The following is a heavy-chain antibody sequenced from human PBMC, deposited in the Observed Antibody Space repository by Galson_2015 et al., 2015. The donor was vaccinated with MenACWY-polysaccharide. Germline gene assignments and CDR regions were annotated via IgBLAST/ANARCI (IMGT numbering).Heavy chain of an antibody. V-gene: IGHV1-8*01. D-gene: IGHD3-22*01. J-gene: IGHJ4*02. CDR1: GYTFTSYD. CDR2: MNPNSGNT. Sequence: SVKVSCKASGYTFTSYDINWVRQATGQGLEWMGWMNPNSGNTGYAQKFQGRVTMTRNTSISTAYMELSSLRSEDTAVYYCARAAPDSSGYYLSDFDYWGQGTLVTVSS. CDR3: ARAAPDSSGYYLSDFDY.